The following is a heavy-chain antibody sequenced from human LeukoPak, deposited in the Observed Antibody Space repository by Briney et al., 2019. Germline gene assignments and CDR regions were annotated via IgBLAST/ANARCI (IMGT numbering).Heavy chain of an antibody. CDR1: GGTFSSYA. CDR2: ISGSGGST. D-gene: IGHD6-13*01. J-gene: IGHJ6*02. Sequence: GASVKVSCKASGGTFSSYAMSWVRQAPGKGLEWVSAISGSGGSTYYADSVKGRFTISKDNSKNTVYLQMSSLRVDDTAVYYCAKAASSSWPSYYYGMDVWGQGTTVTVSS. V-gene: IGHV3-23*01. CDR3: AKAASSSWPSYYYGMDV.